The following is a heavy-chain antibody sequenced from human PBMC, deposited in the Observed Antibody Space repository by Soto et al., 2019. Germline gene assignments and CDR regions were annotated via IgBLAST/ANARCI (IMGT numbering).Heavy chain of an antibody. V-gene: IGHV3-23*01. CDR2: ISGSGGST. Sequence: GGSLRLSCAASGFTFSSYAMSWVRQAPGKGLEWVSAISGSGGSTYYADSVKGRFTSSRDNSKNTLYLQMNSLRAEDTAVYYCAKLPIYDFWSGYYLVSGFDYWGQGTLVTVSS. CDR3: AKLPIYDFWSGYYLVSGFDY. CDR1: GFTFSSYA. D-gene: IGHD3-3*01. J-gene: IGHJ4*02.